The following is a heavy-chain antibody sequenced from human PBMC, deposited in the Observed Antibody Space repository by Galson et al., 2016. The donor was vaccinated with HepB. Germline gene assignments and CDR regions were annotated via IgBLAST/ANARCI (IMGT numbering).Heavy chain of an antibody. V-gene: IGHV3-48*03. J-gene: IGHJ6*02. CDR1: GFDLSNYE. CDR3: VRGTGKSWYAYKRTYYYTMDV. Sequence: LRLSCAVSGFDLSNYEMNWVRQAPGKGLEWLSYSRYSGTTYYADSVKGRFTISRDYAENSLHLRMSNVRAGDTGVYYCVRGTGKSWYAYKRTYYYTMDVWGRGTTGIVSS. D-gene: IGHD6-13*01. CDR2: SRYSGTT.